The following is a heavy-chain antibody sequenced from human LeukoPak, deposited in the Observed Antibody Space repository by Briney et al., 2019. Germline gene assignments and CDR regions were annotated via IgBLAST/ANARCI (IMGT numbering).Heavy chain of an antibody. Sequence: GESLKISCKGSGYSFTSYWIGWVRQMPGKGLEWMGIIYPGDSDTRYSPSLQGQVTISADKSISTAYLQWSSLKTSDTAMYYCARRRLGYCSSTSCYAPPYYFDYWGQGTLVTVSS. D-gene: IGHD2-2*01. CDR3: ARRRLGYCSSTSCYAPPYYFDY. J-gene: IGHJ4*02. CDR2: IYPGDSDT. V-gene: IGHV5-51*01. CDR1: GYSFTSYW.